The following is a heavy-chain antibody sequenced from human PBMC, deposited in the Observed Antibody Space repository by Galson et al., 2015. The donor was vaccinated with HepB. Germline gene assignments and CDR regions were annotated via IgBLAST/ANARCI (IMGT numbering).Heavy chain of an antibody. CDR1: GSTFITYT. D-gene: IGHD4-23*01. CDR3: VKDRRGNTCDATCMGN. V-gene: IGHV3-23*01. Sequence: SLRLSCAASGSTFITYTMTWVRQAPGKGLEWVSSISDGGDTTYYADSVEGRFTISRDNSKNMVYLQLNSLRVEDTAIYYCVKDRRGNTCDATCMGNWGQGTLVTVSS. CDR2: ISDGGDTT. J-gene: IGHJ4*02.